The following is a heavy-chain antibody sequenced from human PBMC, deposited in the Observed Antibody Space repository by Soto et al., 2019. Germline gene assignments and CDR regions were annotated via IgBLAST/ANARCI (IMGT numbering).Heavy chain of an antibody. Sequence: ASVKVSCKASGYTFTSYGISWVRQAPGQGLEWMGWISAYNGNTNYAQKLQGRVTMTTDTSTSTAYMELRSLRSDDTAVYYCARVTGHYDYIWGSYRSASYDYWGQGTLVTVSS. J-gene: IGHJ4*02. CDR3: ARVTGHYDYIWGSYRSASYDY. D-gene: IGHD3-16*02. V-gene: IGHV1-18*01. CDR2: ISAYNGNT. CDR1: GYTFTSYG.